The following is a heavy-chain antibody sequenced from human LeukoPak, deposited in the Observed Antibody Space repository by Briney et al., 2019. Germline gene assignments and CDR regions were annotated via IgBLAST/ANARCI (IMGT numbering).Heavy chain of an antibody. J-gene: IGHJ4*02. D-gene: IGHD3-10*01. CDR2: INPNSGGT. Sequence: ASVKVSCKASGYTFTGYYMHWVRQAPGQGLEWMGWINPNSGGTKFAQKFQGRVTMTRDTSISTAYMEMTSLRSDDTAVYYCAREITMVQGFDYWGQGTLVTVSS. CDR3: AREITMVQGFDY. V-gene: IGHV1-2*02. CDR1: GYTFTGYY.